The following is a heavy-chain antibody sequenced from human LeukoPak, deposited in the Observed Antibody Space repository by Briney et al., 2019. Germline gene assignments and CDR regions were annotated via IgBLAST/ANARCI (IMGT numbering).Heavy chain of an antibody. J-gene: IGHJ4*02. CDR1: GYIFISYY. V-gene: IGHV1-46*01. Sequence: ASVKVSCKASGYIFISYYIHWVRQAHGQGLEWMGVINPSDGSTNYAQKFQGRVTMTRDTSTRTVYMQLSSLRSEDTAVYYCARDVAREFDYWGQGTLVTVSS. D-gene: IGHD5-24*01. CDR2: INPSDGST. CDR3: ARDVAREFDY.